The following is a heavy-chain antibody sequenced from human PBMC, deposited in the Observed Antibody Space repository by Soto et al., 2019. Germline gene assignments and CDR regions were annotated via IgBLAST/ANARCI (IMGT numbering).Heavy chain of an antibody. J-gene: IGHJ3*01. V-gene: IGHV3-53*01. CDR1: GFTFSSND. CDR2: IYSGGST. D-gene: IGHD3-22*01. Sequence: EVQLVESGGGLIQPGGSLRLSCAASGFTFSSNDMNWVRQAPGRGLEWVSLIYSGGSTYYADSVKGRFTISRDNSKNTLSLQMSRLGAENTAVYYSATRPLLPGATWGQGTMVTVSS. CDR3: ATRPLLPGAT.